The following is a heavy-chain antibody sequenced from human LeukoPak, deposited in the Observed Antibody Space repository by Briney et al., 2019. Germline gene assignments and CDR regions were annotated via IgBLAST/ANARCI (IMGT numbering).Heavy chain of an antibody. D-gene: IGHD3-10*01. Sequence: GESLKISCNGSGYSFTSYWIGWVRQMPGKGLEWMGIIYPGDSDTRYSPSFQGQVTLSADKSNRPAYLQWSSLKASDAAVYYCARFDGSGSYYSAPHYYYYGMEVWGQGTTVTGSS. J-gene: IGHJ6*01. CDR1: GYSFTSYW. CDR3: ARFDGSGSYYSAPHYYYYGMEV. CDR2: IYPGDSDT. V-gene: IGHV5-51*01.